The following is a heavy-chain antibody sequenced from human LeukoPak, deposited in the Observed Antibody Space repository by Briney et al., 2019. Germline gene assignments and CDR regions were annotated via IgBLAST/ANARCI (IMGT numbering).Heavy chain of an antibody. CDR3: ASPRIAAARRLDY. Sequence: SETLSLTCAVYGVSFSGYYWSWIRQPPGKGLEWIGEINHSGSTNYNPSLKSRVTISVDTSKNQFSLKLSSVTAADTAVYYCASPRIAAARRLDYWGQGTLVTVSS. V-gene: IGHV4-34*01. CDR1: GVSFSGYY. D-gene: IGHD6-13*01. CDR2: INHSGST. J-gene: IGHJ4*02.